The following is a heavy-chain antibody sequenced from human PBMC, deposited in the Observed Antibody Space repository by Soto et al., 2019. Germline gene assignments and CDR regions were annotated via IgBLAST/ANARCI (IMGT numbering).Heavy chain of an antibody. CDR1: GYTFTNYG. D-gene: IGHD3-16*02. CDR2: ISTNSGHT. V-gene: IGHV1-18*04. J-gene: IGHJ5*02. Sequence: QVQLVQSGAEVKKPGASVKVSCKASGYTFTNYGISWVRHAPVQGLEWMGWISTNSGHTDYAQNLRGRVTMTTDTSTNTAYMEMRSLRSDDTAVYYSAREEYRQLDHWGQGTLVTVSS. CDR3: AREEYRQLDH.